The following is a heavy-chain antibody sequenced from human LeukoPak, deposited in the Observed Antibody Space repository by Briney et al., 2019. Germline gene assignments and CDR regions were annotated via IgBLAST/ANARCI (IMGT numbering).Heavy chain of an antibody. CDR2: ISSTSSYI. D-gene: IGHD3-10*01. Sequence: GGSLRLSCAASGFTFSSYSMNWVRQAPGKGLEWVSSISSTSSYIYYADSVKGRFTISTDNAKNSLYLQMNSLRVEDTAVYYCARVGLGVGSGRKASGFDPWGQGTLVTVSS. J-gene: IGHJ5*02. CDR3: ARVGLGVGSGRKASGFDP. V-gene: IGHV3-21*01. CDR1: GFTFSSYS.